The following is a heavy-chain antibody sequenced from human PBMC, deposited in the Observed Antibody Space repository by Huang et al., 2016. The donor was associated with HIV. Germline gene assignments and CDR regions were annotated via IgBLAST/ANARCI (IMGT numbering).Heavy chain of an antibody. CDR1: GGSIRSDHYY. CDR3: ARLPGSITMIRGVITDPY. CDR2: IYYIGST. D-gene: IGHD3-10*01. Sequence: QLQLQESGPGLVKPSETLSLTCTVSGGSIRSDHYYWGWIRQPPGKGLEWIGSIYYIGSTDYNPSLKRLVTITVDTSKNHFSLRMRSVTAADTAVYYCARLPGSITMIRGVITDPYWGQGTLVTVSS. V-gene: IGHV4-39*02. J-gene: IGHJ4*02.